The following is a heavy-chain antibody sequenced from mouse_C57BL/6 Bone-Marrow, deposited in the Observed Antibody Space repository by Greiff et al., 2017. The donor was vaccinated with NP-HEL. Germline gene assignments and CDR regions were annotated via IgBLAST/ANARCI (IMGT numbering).Heavy chain of an antibody. V-gene: IGHV1-9*01. J-gene: IGHJ4*01. CDR1: GYTFTGYW. Sequence: VQLQQSGAELMKPGASVKLSCKATGYTFTGYWLEWVTQRPGHGLEWIGEILPGSGSPTYNEKFKGKATFTADTSSNTAYMQLSSLTTEDSAIYDCARDYGSSDAMDYWGQGTSVTVSS. CDR2: ILPGSGSP. D-gene: IGHD1-1*01. CDR3: ARDYGSSDAMDY.